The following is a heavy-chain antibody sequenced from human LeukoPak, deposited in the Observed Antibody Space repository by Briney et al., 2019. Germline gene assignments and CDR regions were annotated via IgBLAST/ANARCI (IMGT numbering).Heavy chain of an antibody. Sequence: SETLSLTCTVSGGSISSYYWSWIRQPPGKGLEWIGYVYTCGSTNYNPSLKSRVTISVDTSKNQFSLKLSSVTAADTAVYYCARRSIHQFDYWGQGTLVTVSS. CDR2: VYTCGST. J-gene: IGHJ4*02. D-gene: IGHD2-2*01. CDR1: GGSISSYY. CDR3: ARRSIHQFDY. V-gene: IGHV4-4*09.